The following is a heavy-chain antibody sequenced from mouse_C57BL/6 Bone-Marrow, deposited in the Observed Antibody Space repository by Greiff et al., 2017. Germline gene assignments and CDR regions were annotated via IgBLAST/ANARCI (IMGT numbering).Heavy chain of an antibody. CDR1: GYTFTNYW. V-gene: IGHV1-63*01. CDR3: ARWDGSSAWFAY. CDR2: IYPGGGYT. D-gene: IGHD1-1*01. Sequence: VKLVESGAELVRPGTSVKMSCKASGYTFTNYWIGWAKQRPGHGLEWIGDIYPGGGYTNYNEKFKGKATLTADKSSSTAYMQFSSLTSEDSAIYYCARWDGSSAWFAYWGQGTLVTVSA. J-gene: IGHJ3*01.